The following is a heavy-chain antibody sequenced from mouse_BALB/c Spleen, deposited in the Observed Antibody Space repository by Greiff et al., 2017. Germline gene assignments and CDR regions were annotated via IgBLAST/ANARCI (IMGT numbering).Heavy chain of an antibody. CDR2: IYPSDSYT. V-gene: IGHV1-69*02. J-gene: IGHJ1*01. Sequence: QVQLQQPGAELVRPGASVKLSCKASGYTFTSYWINWVKQRPGQGLEWIGNIYPSDSYTNYNQKFKDKATLTVDKSSSTAYMQLSSPTSEDSAVYYCTRSGRSRYFDVWGAGTTVTVSS. D-gene: IGHD3-1*01. CDR1: GYTFTSYW. CDR3: TRSGRSRYFDV.